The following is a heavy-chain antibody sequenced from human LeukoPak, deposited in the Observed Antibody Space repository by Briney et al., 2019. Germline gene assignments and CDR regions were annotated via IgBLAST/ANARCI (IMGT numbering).Heavy chain of an antibody. Sequence: ASVKVSCKASGYTFTGYYMHWVRQAPGQGLEWMGWINPNSGGTNYAQKFQGRVTITRNTSISTAYMELSSLRSEDTAVYYCARGFFSGGYGVAYYMDVWGKGTTVTVSS. J-gene: IGHJ6*03. V-gene: IGHV1-2*02. CDR1: GYTFTGYY. D-gene: IGHD1-26*01. CDR3: ARGFFSGGYGVAYYMDV. CDR2: INPNSGGT.